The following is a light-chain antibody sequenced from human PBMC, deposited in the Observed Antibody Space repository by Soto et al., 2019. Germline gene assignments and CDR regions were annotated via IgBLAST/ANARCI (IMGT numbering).Light chain of an antibody. CDR3: SSYTSSSTL. CDR1: SSDVGGYNY. CDR2: DVS. Sequence: QSALTQPASVSGSPGQSITISCTGTSSDVGGYNYVSWYQQHPGKAPKLMIYDVSNRPSGVSNRFSGSKCGNTASLTISGLQAEDEADYYCSSYTSSSTLFGTGTKVTVL. J-gene: IGLJ1*01. V-gene: IGLV2-14*01.